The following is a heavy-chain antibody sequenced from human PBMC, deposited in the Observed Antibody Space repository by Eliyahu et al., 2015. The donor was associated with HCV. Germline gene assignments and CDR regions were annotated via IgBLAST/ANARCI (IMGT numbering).Heavy chain of an antibody. CDR3: ARVGHESAFDI. CDR1: GFTFSNYW. Sequence: EVQLVESGGGLVQPGGSLRLSCAASGFTFSNYWMHWVRQAPGKGLVWVSRINGDGSITVYADSVEGRFTISRDNAKNTLYLQMNSLRAEDTAVYYCARVGHESAFDIWGQGTLVTVSS. V-gene: IGHV3-74*01. J-gene: IGHJ3*02. CDR2: INGDGSIT. D-gene: IGHD3-16*01.